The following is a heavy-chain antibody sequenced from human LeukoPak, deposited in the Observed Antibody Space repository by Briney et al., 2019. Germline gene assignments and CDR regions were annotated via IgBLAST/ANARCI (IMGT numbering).Heavy chain of an antibody. V-gene: IGHV1-2*02. D-gene: IGHD1-7*01. CDR2: INPNSGGT. Sequence: ASVKVSCKASGYTFTGYYMHWVRQAPGQGLEWMGWINPNSGGTNYAQKFQGRVTMTRDTSISTAYMELSRPRSDDTAVYYCARVLSGTSPGAFDIWGQGTMVTVSS. J-gene: IGHJ3*02. CDR3: ARVLSGTSPGAFDI. CDR1: GYTFTGYY.